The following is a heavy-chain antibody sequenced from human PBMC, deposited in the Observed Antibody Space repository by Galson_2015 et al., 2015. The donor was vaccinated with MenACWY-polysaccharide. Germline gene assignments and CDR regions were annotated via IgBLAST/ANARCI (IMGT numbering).Heavy chain of an antibody. CDR2: LSATGGTI. J-gene: IGHJ6*02. CDR3: ARDRGTRSGGSRYYFFYGMDV. D-gene: IGHD2-15*01. CDR1: GFSFNTYA. V-gene: IGHV3-23*01. Sequence: SLRLSCAASGFSFNTYAMTWVRQAPGKGLEWVSSLSATGGTIYYADSVKGRFAISRDNSKNALYLQMNSLGAEDAAVYYCARDRGTRSGGSRYYFFYGMDVWGQGTTVTVSS.